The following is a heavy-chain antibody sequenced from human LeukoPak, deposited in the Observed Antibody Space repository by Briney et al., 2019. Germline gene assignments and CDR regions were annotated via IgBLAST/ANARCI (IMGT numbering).Heavy chain of an antibody. Sequence: GGSLRLSCAASGFTFSRFPIHWARQAPGKGLEWVAVVSIDGSGKYFADSVKGRFTIYRDDSKNTVYLQMNSLEVEDTAVYYCARGMGAFYFDNWGQGTLVSVSS. CDR1: GFTFSRFP. CDR2: VSIDGSGK. J-gene: IGHJ4*02. D-gene: IGHD3-16*01. CDR3: ARGMGAFYFDN. V-gene: IGHV3-30*01.